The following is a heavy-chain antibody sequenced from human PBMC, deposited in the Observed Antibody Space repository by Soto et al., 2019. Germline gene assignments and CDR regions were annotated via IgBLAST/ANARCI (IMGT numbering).Heavy chain of an antibody. V-gene: IGHV3-21*01. CDR3: ARFPYCSSTSCYRGLYYYYGMDV. J-gene: IGHJ6*02. CDR2: ISSSSSYI. CDR1: VFTFSSYS. D-gene: IGHD2-2*02. Sequence: PWGSLRLSCSASVFTFSSYSMNWFRQAPGKGLEWVSSISSSSSYIYYADSVKGRFTVSRDNAKNSLYLQMNSLRAEDTAVYYCARFPYCSSTSCYRGLYYYYGMDVWGQGTTVTVS.